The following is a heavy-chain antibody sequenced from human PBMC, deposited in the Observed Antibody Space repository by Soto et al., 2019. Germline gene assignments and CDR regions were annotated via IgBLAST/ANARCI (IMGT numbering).Heavy chain of an antibody. CDR1: GGSISSSNW. Sequence: QVQLQESGPGLVKPSGTLSLTCAVSGGSISSSNWWSWVRQPPGKGLEWIGEIYHSGSTNYNPSLKRQVTISVDKSKNQFSLKLSSVTAADPGVYYCARGGAGYRYWGQGTLVSVSS. CDR3: ARGGAGYRY. CDR2: IYHSGST. J-gene: IGHJ4*02. D-gene: IGHD6-13*01. V-gene: IGHV4-4*02.